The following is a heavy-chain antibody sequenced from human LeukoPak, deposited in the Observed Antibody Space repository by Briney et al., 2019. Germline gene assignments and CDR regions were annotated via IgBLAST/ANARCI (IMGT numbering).Heavy chain of an antibody. J-gene: IGHJ4*02. D-gene: IGHD3-16*01. V-gene: IGHV3-30*04. CDR1: GFTFSSYA. CDR3: ARGPLYDYVWGSYSGY. Sequence: PGGSLRLSCAASGFTFSSYAMHWVRQAPGKGLEWVAVISYDGSNKYYADSVKGRFTISRDNSKNTLYLQMNSLRAEDTAVYYCARGPLYDYVWGSYSGYWGQGTLVTISS. CDR2: ISYDGSNK.